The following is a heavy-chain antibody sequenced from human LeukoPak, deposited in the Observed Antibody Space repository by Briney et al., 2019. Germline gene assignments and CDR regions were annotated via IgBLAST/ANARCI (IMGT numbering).Heavy chain of an antibody. D-gene: IGHD1-26*01. Sequence: GGSLRLSCAASGFTFSSYAMSWVRQAPGKGLEWVAVIWYDGSNKYYADSVKGRFTTSRDNSKNTLYLQMNSLRAEDTAVYYCARDSGFSYGMDVWGQGTTVTVSS. V-gene: IGHV3-33*08. CDR1: GFTFSSYA. J-gene: IGHJ6*02. CDR3: ARDSGFSYGMDV. CDR2: IWYDGSNK.